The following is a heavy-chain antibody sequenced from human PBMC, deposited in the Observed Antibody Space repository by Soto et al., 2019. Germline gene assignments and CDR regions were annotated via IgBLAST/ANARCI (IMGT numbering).Heavy chain of an antibody. CDR2: IYRDGDE. Sequence: SGPTLVNPTQTLTLTCTFSGFSLSTSGGGVGWIRQPPGKALEWLALIYRDGDERYRPSLKSRLTITKDTSKNQVVFTMTKMDPVDTATYYCAHTVASIFGVVNAMDVWGQGTTGTVSS. V-gene: IGHV2-5*02. J-gene: IGHJ6*02. CDR3: AHTVASIFGVVNAMDV. D-gene: IGHD3-3*01. CDR1: GFSLSTSGGG.